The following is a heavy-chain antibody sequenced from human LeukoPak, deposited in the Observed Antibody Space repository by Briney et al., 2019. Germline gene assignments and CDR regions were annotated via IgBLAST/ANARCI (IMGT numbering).Heavy chain of an antibody. CDR3: ARCAYGGKIDY. CDR1: XXXXXXXX. Sequence: SETLSLTCTVSXXXXXXXXXXXXRXPXXXXXXWIGRIYTSGSTNYNPSLKSRVTMSVDTSKNQFSLKLSSVTAADTAVYYCARCAYGGKIDYWGQGTLVTVSS. D-gene: IGHD4-23*01. V-gene: IGHV4-4*07. J-gene: IGHJ4*02. CDR2: IYTSGST.